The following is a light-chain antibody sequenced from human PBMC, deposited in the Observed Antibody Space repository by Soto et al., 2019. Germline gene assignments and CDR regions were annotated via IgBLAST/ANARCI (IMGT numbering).Light chain of an antibody. CDR1: QSVLYSSNNKNY. CDR2: WAY. V-gene: IGKV4-1*01. CDR3: KQYYSTPWT. Sequence: DIVMTQSPDSLAVSLGERATINCKSSQSVLYSSNNKNYLAWYQQKPGQPPKLLIYWAYTRESGVPDRFSGSGSGTDFTLTIRSLQAEDVAVYYCKQYYSTPWTFGQGTKVDI. J-gene: IGKJ1*01.